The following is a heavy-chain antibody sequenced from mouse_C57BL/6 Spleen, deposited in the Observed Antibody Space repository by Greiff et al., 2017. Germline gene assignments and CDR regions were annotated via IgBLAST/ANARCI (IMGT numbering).Heavy chain of an antibody. CDR2: IDPETGGT. D-gene: IGHD1-1*01. CDR3: TRKYYGYYFDY. J-gene: IGHJ2*01. CDR1: GYTFTDYE. Sequence: QVQLKESGAELVRPGASVTLSCKASGYTFTDYEMHWVKQTPVHGLEWIGAIDPETGGTAYNQKFKGKAILTADKSSSTAYMELRSLTSEDSAVXYCTRKYYGYYFDYWGQGTTLTVSS. V-gene: IGHV1-15*01.